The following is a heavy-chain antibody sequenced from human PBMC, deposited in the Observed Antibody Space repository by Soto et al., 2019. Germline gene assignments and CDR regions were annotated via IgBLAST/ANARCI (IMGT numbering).Heavy chain of an antibody. CDR3: ARGDDFWSGCLVDY. D-gene: IGHD3-3*01. Sequence: ASVKVSCKASGYTFTGYYMHCVRQAPGQGLEWMGWINPNSGGTNYAQKFQGRVTMTRDTSISTAYMVLSRLRCDDTAVDYCARGDDFWSGCLVDYWGQGTLVTVSS. CDR2: INPNSGGT. CDR1: GYTFTGYY. J-gene: IGHJ4*02. V-gene: IGHV1-2*02.